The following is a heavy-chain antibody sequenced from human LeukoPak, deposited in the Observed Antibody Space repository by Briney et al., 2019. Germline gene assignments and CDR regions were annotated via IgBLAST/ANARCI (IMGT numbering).Heavy chain of an antibody. D-gene: IGHD2-2*02. CDR1: GFTFSSYG. CDR2: IRYDGSNK. J-gene: IGHJ3*02. CDR3: AKDSVVVPAAIQGYDAFDI. Sequence: GGSLRLSCAASGFTFSSYGMHWVRQAPGKGLEWVAFIRYDGSNKYYADSVKGRFTISRDNSKNTLYLQMNSLRAEDTAVYYCAKDSVVVPAAIQGYDAFDIWGQGTMVTVSS. V-gene: IGHV3-30*02.